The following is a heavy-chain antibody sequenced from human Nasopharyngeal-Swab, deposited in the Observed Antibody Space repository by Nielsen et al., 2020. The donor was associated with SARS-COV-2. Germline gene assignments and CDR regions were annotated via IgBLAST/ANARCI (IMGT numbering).Heavy chain of an antibody. J-gene: IGHJ6*02. CDR2: INPNSGGT. CDR3: ARDLVYSYYYYGMDV. V-gene: IGHV1-2*04. CDR1: GYTFTGYY. D-gene: IGHD2-15*01. Sequence: ASVKVSCKASGYTFTGYYMHWVRQAPGQGLEWMGWINPNSGGTNYVQKFQGWVTMTRDTSISTAYMELSRLRSDDTAVYYCARDLVYSYYYYGMDVWGQGTTVTVSS.